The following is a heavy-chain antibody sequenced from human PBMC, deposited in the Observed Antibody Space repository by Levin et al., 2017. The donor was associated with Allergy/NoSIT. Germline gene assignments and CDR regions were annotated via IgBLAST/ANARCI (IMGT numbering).Heavy chain of an antibody. J-gene: IGHJ4*02. D-gene: IGHD5-12*01. V-gene: IGHV4-39*01. CDR3: ARVSGYDVNYFDY. CDR2: IYYSGST. Sequence: SETLSLTCTVSGGSISSSSYYWGWIRQPPGKGLEWIGSIYYSGSTYYNPSLKSRVTISVDTSKNQFSLKLSSVTAADTAVYYCARVSGYDVNYFDYWGQGTLVTVSS. CDR1: GGSISSSSYY.